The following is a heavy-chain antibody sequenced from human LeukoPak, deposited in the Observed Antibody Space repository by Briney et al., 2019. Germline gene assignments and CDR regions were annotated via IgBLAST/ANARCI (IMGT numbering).Heavy chain of an antibody. CDR3: AKDKKGGRYWGFYSSGVDY. J-gene: IGHJ4*02. D-gene: IGHD6-19*01. V-gene: IGHV3-30*18. CDR1: GFTFSSYG. CDR2: ISYDGSNK. Sequence: GRSLRLSCAASGFTFSSYGMHWVRQAPGKGLEWVAVISYDGSNKYYADSVKGRFTISRDNSKNTLYLQMNSLRAEDTAVYYCAKDKKGGRYWGFYSSGVDYWGQGTLVTVSS.